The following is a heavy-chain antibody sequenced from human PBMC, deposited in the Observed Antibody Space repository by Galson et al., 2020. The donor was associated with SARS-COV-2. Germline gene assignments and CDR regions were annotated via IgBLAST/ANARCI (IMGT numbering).Heavy chain of an antibody. CDR1: GFTFRSYA. CDR2: ISGSSGST. Sequence: GESLKISCTAPGFTFRSYAMSWVRQAPGKGLEWVSGISGSSGSTYYADSVKGRFTISRDNSKNTLYLQMNSLRAEDTAFYYCARDRRELANFDYWGQGTVVTVSS. CDR3: ARDRRELANFDY. V-gene: IGHV3-23*01. D-gene: IGHD1-26*01. J-gene: IGHJ4*02.